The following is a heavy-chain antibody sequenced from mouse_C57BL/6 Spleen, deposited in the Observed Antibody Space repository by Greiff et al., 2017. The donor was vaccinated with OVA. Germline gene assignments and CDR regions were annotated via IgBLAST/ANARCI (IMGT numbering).Heavy chain of an antibody. CDR2: ISDGGSYT. Sequence: EVQLVESGGGLVKPGGSLKLSCAASGFTFSSYAMSWVRQTPEKRLEWVATISDGGSYTYYPDNVKGRFTISRDNAKNNLYLQMSHLKSEDTAMYYCAKEGTTVEYYFDYWGQGATLTVSS. D-gene: IGHD1-1*01. CDR1: GFTFSSYA. J-gene: IGHJ2*01. CDR3: AKEGTTVEYYFDY. V-gene: IGHV5-4*01.